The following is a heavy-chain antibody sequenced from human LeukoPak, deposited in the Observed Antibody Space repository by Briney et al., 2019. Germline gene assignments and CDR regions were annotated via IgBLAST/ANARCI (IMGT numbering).Heavy chain of an antibody. V-gene: IGHV1-69*13. J-gene: IGHJ4*02. CDR2: IIPIFGTA. Sequence: SVKVSCKASGVTFSSYAISWVRQAPGQGREWMGGIIPIFGTANYAQKFQGRVTITADESTSTAYMELSSLRSEDTAVYYCASRDGYNYASFDYWGQGTLVTVSS. CDR3: ASRDGYNYASFDY. CDR1: GVTFSSYA. D-gene: IGHD5-24*01.